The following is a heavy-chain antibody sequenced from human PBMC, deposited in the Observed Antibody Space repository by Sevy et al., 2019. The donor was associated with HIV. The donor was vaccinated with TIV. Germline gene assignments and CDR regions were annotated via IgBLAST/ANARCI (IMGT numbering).Heavy chain of an antibody. Sequence: GGSLRLSCAASGFTFDDYAMHWVRQTPGKGLEWVSGISWNSGSIGYADSVKGRFTISRDNAKNSLYLQMNSLRAEDTALYYCVKGPELRFLEWSLYFDYWGQGTLVTVSS. CDR1: GFTFDDYA. CDR3: VKGPELRFLEWSLYFDY. J-gene: IGHJ4*02. CDR2: ISWNSGSI. V-gene: IGHV3-9*01. D-gene: IGHD3-3*01.